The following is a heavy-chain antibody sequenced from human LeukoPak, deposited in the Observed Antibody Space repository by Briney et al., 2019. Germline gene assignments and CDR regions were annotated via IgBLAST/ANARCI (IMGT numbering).Heavy chain of an antibody. CDR2: IYPGDSDA. J-gene: IGHJ4*02. D-gene: IGHD2-15*01. V-gene: IGHV5-51*01. CDR1: GYSFTNYW. CDR3: ARQYCSGGSCYSDY. Sequence: GESLKISCKGSGYSFTNYWIGWVRPMPGKGLEWMGIIYPGDSDARYGPSFQGQVTMSADKSITTAYLQWSGLKASDTAMYYCARQYCSGGSCYSDYWGQGTLVTVSS.